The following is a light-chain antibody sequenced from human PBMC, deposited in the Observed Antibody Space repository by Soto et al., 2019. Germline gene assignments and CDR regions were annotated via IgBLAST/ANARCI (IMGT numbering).Light chain of an antibody. Sequence: DIQMTQSPSSLSASVGDRVTITCRASQSIDTYLNWYQQKPGKAPKLLIYTASNLQSGVLTRFSGGGSGTDFTLTIDSLQPGDSATYFCQQSYTTPITFGQGTRLEIK. CDR2: TAS. J-gene: IGKJ5*01. CDR1: QSIDTY. V-gene: IGKV1-39*01. CDR3: QQSYTTPIT.